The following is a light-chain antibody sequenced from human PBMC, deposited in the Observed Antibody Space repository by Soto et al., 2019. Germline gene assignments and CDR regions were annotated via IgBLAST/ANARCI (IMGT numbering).Light chain of an antibody. J-gene: IGKJ1*01. V-gene: IGKV3-20*01. CDR1: QSVSSNY. CDR3: QQYITAPET. Sequence: EIVLTQSPGTLSLSPGERATLSCRASQSVSSNYLAWYQQKPGQAPRLLIYGASSRATGTPDRFSGSGSGTDFTLSTSRLEPEAFAVYHCQQYITAPETFVQVTKVEIK. CDR2: GAS.